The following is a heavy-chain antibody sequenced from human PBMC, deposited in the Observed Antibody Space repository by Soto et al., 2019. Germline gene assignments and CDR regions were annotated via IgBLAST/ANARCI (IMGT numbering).Heavy chain of an antibody. Sequence: EVQLVESGGGLVQPGGSLRLSCAASGFTFNTSWMSWVRRAPGKGLEWVAHMNQHGSEKYYVDSVKGRFTISGDDAKNSLYLQMNGLGAEDSAVYSCVSWAASSYWGQGTLVTVSS. D-gene: IGHD3-16*01. J-gene: IGHJ4*02. CDR2: MNQHGSEK. CDR3: VSWAASSY. V-gene: IGHV3-7*05. CDR1: GFTFNTSW.